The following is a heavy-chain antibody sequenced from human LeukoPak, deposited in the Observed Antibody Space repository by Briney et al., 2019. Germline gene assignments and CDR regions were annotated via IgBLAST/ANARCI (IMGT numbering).Heavy chain of an antibody. CDR2: IRYDGSNK. CDR1: GFTFSSYG. V-gene: IGHV3-30*02. D-gene: IGHD1-26*01. CDR3: AKEGSGSLDS. J-gene: IGHJ4*02. Sequence: GGSLRLSCAASGFTFSSYGIHWVRQAPGKGLEWVAFIRYDGSNKYYADSVKGRFTISRDNSNNTLYLQMNSLRAEDTAVYYCAKEGSGSLDSWGQGTLVTVSS.